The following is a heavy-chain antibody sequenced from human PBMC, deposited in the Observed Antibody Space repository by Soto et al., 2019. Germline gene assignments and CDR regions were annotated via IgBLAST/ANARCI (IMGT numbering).Heavy chain of an antibody. Sequence: SVKVSCKASGYTFTSYGISWVRQAPGQGLEWMGGIIPIFGTANYAQKFQGRVTITADESTSTAYMELSSLRSEDTAVYYCARDTSLYCTNGVCPNYYHGMDVWGQGTTVTVSS. J-gene: IGHJ6*02. D-gene: IGHD2-8*01. CDR1: GYTFTSYG. V-gene: IGHV1-69*13. CDR3: ARDTSLYCTNGVCPNYYHGMDV. CDR2: IIPIFGTA.